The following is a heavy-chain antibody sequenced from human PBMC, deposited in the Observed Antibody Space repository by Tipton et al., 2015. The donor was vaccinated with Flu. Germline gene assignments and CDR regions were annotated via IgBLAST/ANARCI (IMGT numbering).Heavy chain of an antibody. CDR1: GGSFSGYN. Sequence: TLSLTCAVYGGSFSGYNWNWIRQPPGKGLEGVGEIFHSESTNYNPSLKSRVTISLDTSKNQFSLKLSSVTAADTAVYYCARGALSGGWSFDYWGQGILVSVSS. D-gene: IGHD6-19*01. V-gene: IGHV4-34*01. J-gene: IGHJ4*02. CDR2: IFHSEST. CDR3: ARGALSGGWSFDY.